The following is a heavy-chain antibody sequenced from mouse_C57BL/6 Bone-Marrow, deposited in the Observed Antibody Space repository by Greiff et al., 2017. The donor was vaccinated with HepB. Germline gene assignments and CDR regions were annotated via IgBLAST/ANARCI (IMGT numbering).Heavy chain of an antibody. CDR1: GYTFTTYP. J-gene: IGHJ4*01. CDR3: ARWDGYYGGAMDY. V-gene: IGHV1-47*01. Sequence: QVHVKQSGAELVKPGASVKMSCKASGYTFTTYPIEWMKQNHGKSLEWIGNFHPYNDDTKYNEKFKGKATLTVEKSSSTVYLELSRLTSDDSAVYYCARWDGYYGGAMDYWGQGTSVTVSS. D-gene: IGHD2-3*01. CDR2: FHPYNDDT.